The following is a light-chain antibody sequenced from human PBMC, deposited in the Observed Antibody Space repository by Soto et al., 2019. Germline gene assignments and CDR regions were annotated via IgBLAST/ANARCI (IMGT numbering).Light chain of an antibody. V-gene: IGKV3-20*01. Sequence: EIVLTQSPGTLSLSPGERATLSCRASQSVSSSYLAWYQQKPGQAPRLLIYGASSRATGIPDRFSGSGSGTDFTLTISRLEPEDFAVYYCQQYGSSPPWKFGQGPQVEIK. CDR2: GAS. CDR3: QQYGSSPPWK. CDR1: QSVSSSY. J-gene: IGKJ1*01.